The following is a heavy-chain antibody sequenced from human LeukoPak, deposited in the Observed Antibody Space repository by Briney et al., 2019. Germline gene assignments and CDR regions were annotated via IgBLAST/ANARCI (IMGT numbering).Heavy chain of an antibody. CDR3: ARDDFWSGYPRESFDY. J-gene: IGHJ4*02. Sequence: SETLSLTCTVSGGSISSYYWSWIRQPPGKGLEWIGYIYYSGSTNYNPSLKSRVTISVDTSKNQFSLKLSSVTAADTAVYYCARDDFWSGYPRESFDYWGQGTLVTVSS. D-gene: IGHD3-3*01. V-gene: IGHV4-59*12. CDR2: IYYSGST. CDR1: GGSISSYY.